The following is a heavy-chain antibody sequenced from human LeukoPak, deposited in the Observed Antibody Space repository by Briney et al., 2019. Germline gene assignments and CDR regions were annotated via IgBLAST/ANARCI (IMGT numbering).Heavy chain of an antibody. Sequence: SETLSLTCTVSGGSISSYYWSWIRQPPGKGLEWIGYIYYSGSTNYNPSLKSRATISVDTSKNQFSLKLSSVTAVDTAVYYCARGRGEGRGISMIRGVRAPSYNWFDPWGHGTLVTVSS. D-gene: IGHD3-10*01. CDR3: ARGRGEGRGISMIRGVRAPSYNWFDP. CDR2: IYYSGST. J-gene: IGHJ5*02. CDR1: GGSISSYY. V-gene: IGHV4-59*01.